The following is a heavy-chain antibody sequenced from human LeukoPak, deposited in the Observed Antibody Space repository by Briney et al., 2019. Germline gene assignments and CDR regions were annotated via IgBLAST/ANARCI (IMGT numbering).Heavy chain of an antibody. CDR2: IYPDSGGT. Sequence: ASLKVSCKASGFTFTDYYMHWVRQAPGHGLEWMGWIYPDSGGTNYAQKFQGRVTMTRDTSISTAYMGLSRLTSDDTAVYYCARGRSDYYLDSWGQGTLVTVSS. CDR1: GFTFTDYY. D-gene: IGHD3-10*01. CDR3: ARGRSDYYLDS. V-gene: IGHV1-2*02. J-gene: IGHJ4*02.